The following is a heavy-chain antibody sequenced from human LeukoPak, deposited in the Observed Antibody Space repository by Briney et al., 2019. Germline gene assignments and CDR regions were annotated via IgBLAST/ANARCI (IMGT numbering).Heavy chain of an antibody. Sequence: GGSLRLSCVASGLSFSTYWMHWVRQAPGKGLVWVSRINGDGTSTSYADSVKGRFTISRDNAKNTLFLQMSSLRAEDTAVYFCAAPALGYCSGGSCSNHFSYYAMDVWGQGTTVTVSS. CDR3: AAPALGYCSGGSCSNHFSYYAMDV. CDR2: INGDGTST. CDR1: GLSFSTYW. J-gene: IGHJ6*02. V-gene: IGHV3-74*01. D-gene: IGHD2-15*01.